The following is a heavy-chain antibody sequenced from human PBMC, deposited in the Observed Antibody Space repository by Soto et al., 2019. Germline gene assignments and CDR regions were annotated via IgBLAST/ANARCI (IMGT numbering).Heavy chain of an antibody. CDR2: IYYSGST. Sequence: QLQLQESGPGLVKASETLSLTCTVSSGSITSGSDYWGWIRQPPGKGLEWIGTIYYSGSTYYNPSLKSRVTLSVDTSKNQFSLNLTSVAAADTAVYYCAKSPLIRPGWYNWYLDLWGRGTLVTVSS. CDR1: SGSITSGSDY. CDR3: AKSPLIRPGWYNWYLDL. J-gene: IGHJ2*01. D-gene: IGHD6-19*01. V-gene: IGHV4-39*01.